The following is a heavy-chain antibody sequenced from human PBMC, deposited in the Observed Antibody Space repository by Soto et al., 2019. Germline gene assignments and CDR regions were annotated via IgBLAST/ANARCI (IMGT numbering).Heavy chain of an antibody. D-gene: IGHD3-22*01. CDR3: AREINMIVESSHYYYGMDV. V-gene: IGHV4-4*02. CDR2: IYHSGST. J-gene: IGHJ6*02. CDR1: GGSISSSNW. Sequence: SETLSLTCAVSGGSISSSNWWSWVRQPPGKGLEWIGEIYHSGSTNYNPSLKSRVTISVDKSKNQFSLKLSSVTAADTAVYYCAREINMIVESSHYYYGMDVWGQGTTVTVSS.